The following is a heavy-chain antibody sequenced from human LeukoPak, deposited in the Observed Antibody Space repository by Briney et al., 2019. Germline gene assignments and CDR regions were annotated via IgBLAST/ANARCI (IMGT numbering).Heavy chain of an antibody. J-gene: IGHJ4*02. V-gene: IGHV3-15*01. Sequence: GGSLRLSCAASGFTFSNAWMSWVRQAPGKGLEWVGRIKSKTDGGATDYAAPVKGRFTISRDDSKNTLYLQMNSLKTEDTAVYYCTTTILRLGELSFDYWGQGTLVTVSS. D-gene: IGHD3-16*02. CDR3: TTTILRLGELSFDY. CDR1: GFTFSNAW. CDR2: IKSKTDGGAT.